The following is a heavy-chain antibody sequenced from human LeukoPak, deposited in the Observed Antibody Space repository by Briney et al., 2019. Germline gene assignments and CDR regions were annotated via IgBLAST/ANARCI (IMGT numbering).Heavy chain of an antibody. CDR1: GFIVNTNY. CDR3: ARIEQQLVTYYYYYYMDV. Sequence: GGSLRLSCAASGFIVNTNYMTWVRQAPGRGLEWVSFIYADGNTYYADSVKGRFTISRDISKNAVYLQMNSLRAEDTAVYYCARIEQQLVTYYYYYYMDVWGKGTTVTISS. J-gene: IGHJ6*03. V-gene: IGHV3-53*01. D-gene: IGHD6-13*01. CDR2: IYADGNT.